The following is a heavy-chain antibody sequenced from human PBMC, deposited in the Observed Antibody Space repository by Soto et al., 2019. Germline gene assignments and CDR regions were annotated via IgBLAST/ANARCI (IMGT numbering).Heavy chain of an antibody. V-gene: IGHV1-46*01. Sequence: QVQLVQSGAEVKKPGASVKVSCKASGYIFTNYYIYWVRQAPGQGLEYVGIINPGGGATDYTQKFQGRVTMTRDTSTSTVYMELRSLRYEDTAVYYCAMGIVGATILWFDPWGQGTLVTGSS. CDR1: GYIFTNYY. CDR3: AMGIVGATILWFDP. J-gene: IGHJ5*02. D-gene: IGHD1-26*01. CDR2: INPGGGAT.